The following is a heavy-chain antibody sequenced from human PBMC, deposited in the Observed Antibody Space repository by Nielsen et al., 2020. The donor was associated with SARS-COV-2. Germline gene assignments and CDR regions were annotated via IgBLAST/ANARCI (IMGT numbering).Heavy chain of an antibody. Sequence: SETLSLTCTVSGGSISSYYWSWIRQHPGKGLEWIGYIYYSGSTYYNPSLKSRVTISVDTSKNQFSLKLSSVTAADTAVYYCARRASNYYGSGHYYMDVWGKGTTVTVSS. CDR2: IYYSGST. D-gene: IGHD3-10*01. V-gene: IGHV4-59*06. J-gene: IGHJ6*03. CDR3: ARRASNYYGSGHYYMDV. CDR1: GGSISSYY.